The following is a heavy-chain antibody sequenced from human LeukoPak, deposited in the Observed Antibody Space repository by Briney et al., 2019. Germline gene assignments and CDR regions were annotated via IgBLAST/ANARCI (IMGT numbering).Heavy chain of an antibody. V-gene: IGHV1-3*01. J-gene: IGHJ4*02. CDR3: ARDDQWFGELFDY. Sequence: GASVKVSCKASGYTSTSYAMHWVRQAPGQRPEWMGWINAGNGNTKYSQKFQGRVTITRDTSASTAYMELSSLRSEDTAVYYCARDDQWFGELFDYWGQGTLVTVSS. D-gene: IGHD3-10*01. CDR2: INAGNGNT. CDR1: GYTSTSYA.